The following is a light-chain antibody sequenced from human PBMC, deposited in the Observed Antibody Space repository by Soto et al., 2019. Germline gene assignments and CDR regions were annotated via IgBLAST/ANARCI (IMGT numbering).Light chain of an antibody. J-gene: IGLJ2*01. CDR3: SSYTGSNNFVV. Sequence: QSALTQPPSASGSPGQSVTISCTGTSGVSWYQQHPGKAPKLLIYEVTKRPSGVPDRCSGSKSVNTASLTVSGLQAEDEADYYCSSYTGSNNFVVFGGGTKVTVL. V-gene: IGLV2-8*01. CDR1: SG. CDR2: EVT.